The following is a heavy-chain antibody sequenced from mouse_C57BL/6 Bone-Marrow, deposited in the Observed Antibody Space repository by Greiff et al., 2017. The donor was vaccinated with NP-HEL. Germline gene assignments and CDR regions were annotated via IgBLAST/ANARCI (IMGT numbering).Heavy chain of an antibody. V-gene: IGHV1-75*01. CDR1: GYTFTDYY. CDR2: IFPGSGST. J-gene: IGHJ3*01. D-gene: IGHD4-1*01. Sequence: LQESGPELVKPGASVKISCKASGYTFTDYYINWVKQRPGQGLEWIGWIFPGSGSTYYNEKFKGKATLTVDKSSSTAYMLLSSLTSEDSAVYFCARSQGNWDGAWFAYWGQGTLVTVSA. CDR3: ARSQGNWDGAWFAY.